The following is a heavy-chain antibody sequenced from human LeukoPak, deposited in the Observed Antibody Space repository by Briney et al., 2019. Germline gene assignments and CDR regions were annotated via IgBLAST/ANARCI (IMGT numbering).Heavy chain of an antibody. CDR1: GFTFSNYA. Sequence: GGSLRLSCVVSGFTFSNYAMNWVRQAPGKGLEWVSGMSGSGGNTYYADSVKGRFTISRDNSKNTLYLQMNSLRAEDTAVFYCAKDREYSGSYRPGPTRYYYGMDVWGQGTTVTVSS. CDR2: MSGSGGNT. V-gene: IGHV3-23*01. J-gene: IGHJ6*02. CDR3: AKDREYSGSYRPGPTRYYYGMDV. D-gene: IGHD1-26*01.